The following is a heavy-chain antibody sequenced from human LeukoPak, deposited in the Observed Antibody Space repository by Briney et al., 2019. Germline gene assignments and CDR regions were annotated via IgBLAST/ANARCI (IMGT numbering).Heavy chain of an antibody. CDR3: ARSPKPGGSNIVVVPVPRSYYYMDV. CDR1: GGSISSYY. J-gene: IGHJ6*03. CDR2: IYTSGST. V-gene: IGHV4-4*07. D-gene: IGHD2-2*01. Sequence: PSETLSLTCTVSGGSISSYYWSWIRQPAGKGLEWIGRIYTSGSTNYNPSLKSRVTMSVDTSKNQFSLKLSSVTAADTAVYYCARSPKPGGSNIVVVPVPRSYYYMDVWGKGTTVTVSS.